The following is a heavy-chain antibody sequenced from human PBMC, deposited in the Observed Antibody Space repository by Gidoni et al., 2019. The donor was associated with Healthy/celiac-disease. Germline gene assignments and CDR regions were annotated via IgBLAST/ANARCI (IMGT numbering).Heavy chain of an antibody. CDR1: GFPFGDYA. Sequence: EVQLVESGGGLVKPGRSLRLSCTASGFPFGDYAMSWFRQAPGKGLEWVGFIRRKAYGGTTEYAASVKGRFTISRDDSKSIAYLQMNSLKTEDTAVYYCTSTPRVGGWYSDYYDYGMDVWGQGTTVTVSS. CDR2: IRRKAYGGTT. J-gene: IGHJ6*02. V-gene: IGHV3-49*05. D-gene: IGHD6-19*01. CDR3: TSTPRVGGWYSDYYDYGMDV.